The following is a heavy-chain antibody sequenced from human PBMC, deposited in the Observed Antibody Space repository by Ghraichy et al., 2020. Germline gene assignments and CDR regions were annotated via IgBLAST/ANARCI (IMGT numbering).Heavy chain of an antibody. D-gene: IGHD3-10*01. J-gene: IGHJ5*02. CDR3: ARGKNSRGSGSYYNSYTKYNWFDP. CDR2: INHSGST. Sequence: SETLSLTCAVYGGSFSGYYWSWIRQPPGKGLEWIGEINHSGSTNYNPSLKSRVTISVDTSKNQFSLKLSSVTAADTAVYYCARGKNSRGSGSYYNSYTKYNWFDPWGQGTLVTVSS. V-gene: IGHV4-34*01. CDR1: GGSFSGYY.